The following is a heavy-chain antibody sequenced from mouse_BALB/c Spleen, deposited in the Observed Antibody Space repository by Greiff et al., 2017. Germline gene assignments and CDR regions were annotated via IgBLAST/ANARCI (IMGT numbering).Heavy chain of an antibody. Sequence: EVKLMESGGGLVQPGGSMKLSCVASGFTFSNYWMNWVRQSPEKGLEWVAEIRLKSNNYATHYAESVKGRFTISRDDSKSSVYLQMNNLRAEDTGIYYGTRRDYDYDGAWFAYWGQGTLVTVSA. D-gene: IGHD2-4*01. J-gene: IGHJ3*01. CDR3: TRRDYDYDGAWFAY. CDR2: IRLKSNNYAT. V-gene: IGHV6-6*02. CDR1: GFTFSNYW.